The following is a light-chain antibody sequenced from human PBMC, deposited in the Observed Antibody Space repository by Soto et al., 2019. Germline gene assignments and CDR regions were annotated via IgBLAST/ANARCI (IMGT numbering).Light chain of an antibody. V-gene: IGKV3-15*01. Sequence: EIVMTQSPATLSVSPGERATLSCRASESISNRLAWYQQKPGQAPRLLIYGASTRATGVPDRFRGSGSGTEFTLTISSLQSEDFAVYYCQQYGSSPLWTFGQGTKVDIK. CDR3: QQYGSSPLWT. CDR2: GAS. J-gene: IGKJ1*01. CDR1: ESISNR.